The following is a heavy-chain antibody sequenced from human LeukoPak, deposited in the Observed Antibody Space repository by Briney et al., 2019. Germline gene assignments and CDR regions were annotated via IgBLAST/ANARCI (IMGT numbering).Heavy chain of an antibody. CDR1: SGSFSGYY. Sequence: SETLSLTCAVYSGSFSGYYWTWIRQPPGKGLEWIGEINHGGSTNSNPSLKSRVTISVDTSKNQFSLKLSSVTAADTAAYYCARGLRRRHCSSTSCNGNWFDPWGQGTLVTVSS. CDR3: ARGLRRRHCSSTSCNGNWFDP. J-gene: IGHJ5*02. V-gene: IGHV4-34*01. D-gene: IGHD2-2*01. CDR2: INHGGST.